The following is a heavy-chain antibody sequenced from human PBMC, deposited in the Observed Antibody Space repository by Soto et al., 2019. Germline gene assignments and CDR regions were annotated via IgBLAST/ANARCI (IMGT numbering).Heavy chain of an antibody. CDR3: ARRIGGSSNFDN. J-gene: IGHJ4*02. V-gene: IGHV4-39*02. D-gene: IGHD2-15*01. Sequence: QLQLQESGPGLVKPSETLFLTCTIPGDSISGTSYRWVWIRQAPGKGLEWLADIYSSGNAYYSPSLKSRLTISIDTSSNHFYLTLKSVTAADTAIYYCARRIGGSSNFDNWGQGILVTVSS. CDR2: IYSSGNA. CDR1: GDSISGTSYR.